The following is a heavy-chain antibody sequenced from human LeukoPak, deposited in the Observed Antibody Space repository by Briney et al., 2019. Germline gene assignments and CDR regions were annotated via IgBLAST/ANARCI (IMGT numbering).Heavy chain of an antibody. CDR1: GGSISSYY. V-gene: IGHV4-59*01. D-gene: IGHD6-13*01. Sequence: SETLSLTCTVSGGSISSYYWSWIRQPPGKGLEWIGYMYYRGNTNYDPSLKSRVTISIDTPNNQFSLKLSSVTAADTAVYYFAPGAHGIPAAGDYYFAYWGQEPRFPAPS. CDR3: APGAHGIPAAGDYYFAY. CDR2: MYYRGNT. J-gene: IGHJ4*02.